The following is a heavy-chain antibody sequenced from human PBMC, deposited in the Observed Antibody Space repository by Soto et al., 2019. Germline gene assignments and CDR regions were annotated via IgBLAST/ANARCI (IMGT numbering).Heavy chain of an antibody. CDR3: ARELLFYDSDGFSWDDAFDI. D-gene: IGHD3-22*01. J-gene: IGHJ3*02. V-gene: IGHV4-30-2*01. CDR2: IYQSGST. Sequence: SETLSLTCAVSGESISSGYYWAWIRQPPGKGLEWIGFIYQSGSTYYNPSLKSRVTMSLDRPKNQFSLKLSSVTAADTAVYYCARELLFYDSDGFSWDDAFDIWGQGTMVTVSS. CDR1: GESISSGYY.